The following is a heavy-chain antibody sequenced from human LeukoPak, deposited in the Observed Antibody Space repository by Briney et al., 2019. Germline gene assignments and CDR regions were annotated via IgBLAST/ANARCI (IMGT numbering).Heavy chain of an antibody. Sequence: ASVKVSCKASGYTFTSYGSSWVRQAPGQGLEWMGWISAYNGNTNYAQKLQGRVTMTTDTSTSTAYMELRSLRSDDTAVYYCARDNGVTGTDSWFDPWGQGTLVTVSS. CDR1: GYTFTSYG. V-gene: IGHV1-18*01. D-gene: IGHD1-7*01. CDR2: ISAYNGNT. J-gene: IGHJ5*02. CDR3: ARDNGVTGTDSWFDP.